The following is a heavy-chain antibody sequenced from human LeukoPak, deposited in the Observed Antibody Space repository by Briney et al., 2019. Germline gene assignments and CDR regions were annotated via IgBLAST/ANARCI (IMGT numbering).Heavy chain of an antibody. D-gene: IGHD2-2*03. Sequence: SETLSLTCAVSGGSISSSNWWSWVRQPPGKGLEWIGEIYHSGSTNYNPSLKSRVTISVDTSKNQFSLKLSSVTAADTAVYYCARGDGYCTSTSCYALDYWGQGTLVTVSS. J-gene: IGHJ4*02. CDR2: IYHSGST. CDR1: GGSISSSNW. CDR3: ARGDGYCTSTSCYALDY. V-gene: IGHV4-4*02.